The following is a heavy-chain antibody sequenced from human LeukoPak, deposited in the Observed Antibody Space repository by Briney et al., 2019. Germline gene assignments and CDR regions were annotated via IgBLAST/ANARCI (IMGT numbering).Heavy chain of an antibody. V-gene: IGHV3-7*03. CDR3: ASSGMCGGGTCYDLYFDF. CDR1: GFTFSSFW. CDR2: INQDGSEK. J-gene: IGHJ4*02. Sequence: PGGSLRLSCATPGFTFSSFWMSWVRQAPGKGLEWVANINQDGSEKYYVDSVKGRFTISRDNAKNSLYLQMNSLRAEDTAVYYCASSGMCGGGTCYDLYFDFWGQGTLVTVSS. D-gene: IGHD2-15*01.